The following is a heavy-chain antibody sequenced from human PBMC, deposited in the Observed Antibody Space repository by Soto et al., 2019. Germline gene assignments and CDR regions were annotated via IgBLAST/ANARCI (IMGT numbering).Heavy chain of an antibody. CDR2: IYPAGST. Sequence: GGSLRLSCAASGFTVSSNYMSWVRQAPGKGLEWVSIIYPAGSTYYADSVQGRFTISRDNSKNTLYLQMNSLRAEDTAVYYCARDSQGLPAASLGFYYYGMDVWGQGTTVTVSS. V-gene: IGHV3-53*01. D-gene: IGHD2-2*01. CDR1: GFTVSSNY. J-gene: IGHJ6*02. CDR3: ARDSQGLPAASLGFYYYGMDV.